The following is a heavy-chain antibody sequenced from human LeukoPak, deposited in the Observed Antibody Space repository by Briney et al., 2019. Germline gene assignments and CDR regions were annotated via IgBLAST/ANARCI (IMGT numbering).Heavy chain of an antibody. J-gene: IGHJ4*02. D-gene: IGHD3-10*01. CDR1: GGSISSYY. V-gene: IGHV4-59*01. Sequence: SETLSLTCTVSGGSISSYYWSWIRQPPGKGLEWIGYIYYSGSTNYNPSLKSRVTISVDTSKNQFSLKLSSVTAADTAVYYCARSGSDGSGSSGYWGQGTLVTVSS. CDR2: IYYSGST. CDR3: ARSGSDGSGSSGY.